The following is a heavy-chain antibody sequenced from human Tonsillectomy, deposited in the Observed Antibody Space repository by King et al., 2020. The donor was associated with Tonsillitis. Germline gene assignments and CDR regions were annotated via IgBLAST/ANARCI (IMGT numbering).Heavy chain of an antibody. CDR2: IYTSGST. Sequence: QLQESGPGLVKPSQNLSLTCTVSGDSISSGSSYWSWIRQPAGKGLEWIGRIYTSGSTYYNPSLKSRVTMSVDSSKNQFSLKLSSVTAADTALYYCVTETIVGASSGWFDSWGQGTVVTVSS. CDR1: GDSISSGSSY. V-gene: IGHV4-61*02. CDR3: VTETIVGASSGWFDS. D-gene: IGHD1-26*01. J-gene: IGHJ5*01.